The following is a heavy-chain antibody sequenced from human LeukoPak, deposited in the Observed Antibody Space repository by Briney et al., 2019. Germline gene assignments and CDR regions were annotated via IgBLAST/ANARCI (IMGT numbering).Heavy chain of an antibody. J-gene: IGHJ4*02. Sequence: PGGSLRLSCAASGFTVSSNYMTWVRQAPGKGLEWVANIKQDGSEKYYVDSVKGRFTISRDNAKNSLYLQMNSLKTEDTAVYYCTTDLDVLRYFDWPASFDYWGQGTLVTVSS. V-gene: IGHV3-7*03. CDR2: IKQDGSEK. D-gene: IGHD3-9*01. CDR3: TTDLDVLRYFDWPASFDY. CDR1: GFTVSSNY.